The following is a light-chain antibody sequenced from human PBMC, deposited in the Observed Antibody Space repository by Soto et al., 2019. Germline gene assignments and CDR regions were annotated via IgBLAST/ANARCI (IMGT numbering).Light chain of an antibody. CDR1: QSVSSY. J-gene: IGKJ3*01. CDR2: EAS. Sequence: EIMQTPAPATLSLSQGERPTRWGRDRQSVSSYFAWYQQKPGQAPRLLIYEASNRATGIPARFSGSGSGTDFTLTISRLEPEDFAVYSCQQYGGSPLFTFGPGTKVDIK. CDR3: QQYGGSPLFT. V-gene: IGKV3-11*01.